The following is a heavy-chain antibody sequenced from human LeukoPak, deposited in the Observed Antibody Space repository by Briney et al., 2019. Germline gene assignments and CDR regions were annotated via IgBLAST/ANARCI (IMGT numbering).Heavy chain of an antibody. CDR2: INPNSGGT. D-gene: IGHD1-1*01. CDR3: ARGYIMDYYMDV. J-gene: IGHJ6*03. CDR1: GCTFTGYY. V-gene: IGHV1-2*02. Sequence: ASVKVSCKASGCTFTGYYMHWVRQAPGQGLEWMGWINPNSGGTNYAQKFQGRVTMTRDTSISTAYMELSRLRSDDTAVYYCARGYIMDYYMDVWGKGTTVTVSS.